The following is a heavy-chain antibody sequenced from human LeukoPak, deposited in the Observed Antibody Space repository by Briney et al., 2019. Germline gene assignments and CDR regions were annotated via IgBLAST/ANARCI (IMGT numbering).Heavy chain of an antibody. V-gene: IGHV1-24*01. CDR1: GYTLTELS. Sequence: GASVKVSCNVSGYTLTELSMHWVRQAPGKGLEWIGRFDPEDGETIYAQKFQGRVTMTEDTSTDTAYMELSSLRSEDTAVYYCARDGYCSSTSCPEYSSSHWFDPWGQGTLVTVSS. D-gene: IGHD2-2*03. J-gene: IGHJ5*02. CDR2: FDPEDGET. CDR3: ARDGYCSSTSCPEYSSSHWFDP.